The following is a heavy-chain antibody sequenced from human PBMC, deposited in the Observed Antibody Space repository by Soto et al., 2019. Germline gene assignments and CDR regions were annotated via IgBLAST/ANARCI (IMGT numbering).Heavy chain of an antibody. J-gene: IGHJ4*02. CDR1: GFTFRNYA. CDR2: ISGSGGST. Sequence: GGSLRLSCDASGFTFRNYAMNWVRQAPGKGLDWVSAISGSGGSTYYADSVKGRFTISRDNSKNTLYLQMSSLRAEDTAVYYCAKGPPGSGYDLDYGGQGTLVNVSS. D-gene: IGHD5-12*01. V-gene: IGHV3-23*01. CDR3: AKGPPGSGYDLDY.